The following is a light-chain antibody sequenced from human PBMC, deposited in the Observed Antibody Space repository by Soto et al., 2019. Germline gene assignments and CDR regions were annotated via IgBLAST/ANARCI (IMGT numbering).Light chain of an antibody. Sequence: DIQMTQSPSILSASVGCRFTITCRSSQSISSWLAFYQQNPGKSPNLLIHKASHLESGVPSRFSGSGSGTEFTLTISSLQNGDYATYYCQHYNSHPWTFGQRTKLDIK. J-gene: IGKJ1*01. CDR3: QHYNSHPWT. CDR2: KAS. V-gene: IGKV1-5*03. CDR1: QSISSW.